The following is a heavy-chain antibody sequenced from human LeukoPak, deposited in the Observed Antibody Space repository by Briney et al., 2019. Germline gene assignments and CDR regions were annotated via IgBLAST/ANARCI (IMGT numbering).Heavy chain of an antibody. CDR1: GFTFSNYG. D-gene: IGHD5-12*01. V-gene: IGHV3-33*06. Sequence: GGSLRLSCAASGFTFSNYGMHWVRQAPGKGLEWVAVIYYDGSNKYYVDSVKGRFTISRDNSKNTPYLQMNSLRAEDTAMYYCAKDLLGYGDYWGQGTLVTVSS. J-gene: IGHJ4*02. CDR2: IYYDGSNK. CDR3: AKDLLGYGDY.